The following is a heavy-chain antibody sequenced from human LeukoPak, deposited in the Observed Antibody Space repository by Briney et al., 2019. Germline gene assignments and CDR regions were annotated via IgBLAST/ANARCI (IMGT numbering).Heavy chain of an antibody. D-gene: IGHD4-17*01. V-gene: IGHV3-21*01. Sequence: GGSLRLSCAASGFTFSSYRMNWVRQAPGKGLEWVSSISSSSSYIYYADSVKGRFTISRDNAKNSLYLQMNSLRAEDTAVYYCARDAVGGVTTVTPWGQGTLVTVSS. CDR2: ISSSSSYI. CDR3: ARDAVGGVTTVTP. CDR1: GFTFSSYR. J-gene: IGHJ5*02.